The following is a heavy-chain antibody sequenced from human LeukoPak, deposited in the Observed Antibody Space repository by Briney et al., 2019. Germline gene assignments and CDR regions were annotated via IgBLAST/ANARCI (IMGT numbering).Heavy chain of an antibody. Sequence: GGSLRLSCAASGFTFSSYGMHWVRQAPGKGLEWVAVIWYDGSNKYYADSVKGRFTISRDNSKNTLYLQMNSLRAEDTAVYYCAKDHSVLWFGGFSYFDYWGQGTLVTVSS. CDR1: GFTFSSYG. J-gene: IGHJ4*02. V-gene: IGHV3-33*06. CDR3: AKDHSVLWFGGFSYFDY. CDR2: IWYDGSNK. D-gene: IGHD3-10*01.